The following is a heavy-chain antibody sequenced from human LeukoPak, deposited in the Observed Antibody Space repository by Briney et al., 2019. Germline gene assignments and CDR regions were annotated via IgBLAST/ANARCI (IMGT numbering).Heavy chain of an antibody. J-gene: IGHJ4*02. CDR1: GFSINNYW. Sequence: GGSLRLSCAVSGFSINNYWMHWVRQAPGKGLVWVSRINSDGRTTTYADSVKGRFTISRDNSKNTLYLQMNSLRAEDTAVYYCAKDYGIVVVTATPDYWGQGTLVTVSS. V-gene: IGHV3-74*03. D-gene: IGHD2-21*02. CDR2: INSDGRTT. CDR3: AKDYGIVVVTATPDY.